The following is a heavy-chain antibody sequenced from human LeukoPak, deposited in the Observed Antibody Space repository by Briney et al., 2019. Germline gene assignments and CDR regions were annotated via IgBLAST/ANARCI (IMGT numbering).Heavy chain of an antibody. CDR2: ISSSSSTI. J-gene: IGHJ4*02. Sequence: PGGSLRLSCAASGFTFSSYSMNWVRQAPGKGLEWVSYISSSSSTIYYADSMKGRFTISRDNAKNSLYLQMNSLRAEDTAVYYCARAAPDVYWGQGTLVTVSS. CDR3: ARAAPDVY. CDR1: GFTFSSYS. D-gene: IGHD6-13*01. V-gene: IGHV3-48*01.